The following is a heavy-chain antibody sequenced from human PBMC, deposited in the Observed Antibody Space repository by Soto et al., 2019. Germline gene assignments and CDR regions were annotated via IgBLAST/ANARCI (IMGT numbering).Heavy chain of an antibody. V-gene: IGHV1-3*01. CDR3: ARILQPYCSGGSCYSGLVY. CDR2: INAGNGNT. CDR1: GYTFTSYA. J-gene: IGHJ4*02. Sequence: QVQLVQSGAEVKKPGASVKVSCKASGYTFTSYAMHWVRQAPGQRLEWMGWINAGNGNTKYSQKFQGRVTITRDTSTSTAYMELSSLRSEDTAVYYCARILQPYCSGGSCYSGLVYWGQGTLVTVSS. D-gene: IGHD2-15*01.